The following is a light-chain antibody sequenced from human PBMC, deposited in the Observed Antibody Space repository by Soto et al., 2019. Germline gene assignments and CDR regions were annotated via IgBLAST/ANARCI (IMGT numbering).Light chain of an antibody. CDR1: SSDVGSYNL. CDR2: EVI. V-gene: IGLV2-23*02. Sequence: QSVLTQPASVSGSPGQSITISCTGTSSDVGSYNLVSWYQQHPGKAPNLMIYEVIMRPSGVSIRFPGSKSGNTASLTISGLQAEDEADYYCCSYAGSSTFEVFGTGTKVTVL. CDR3: CSYAGSSTFEV. J-gene: IGLJ1*01.